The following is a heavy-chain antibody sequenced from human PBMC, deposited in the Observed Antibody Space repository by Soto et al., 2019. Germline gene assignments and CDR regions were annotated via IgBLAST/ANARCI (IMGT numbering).Heavy chain of an antibody. J-gene: IGHJ4*02. CDR1: GFTFGGYS. D-gene: IGHD3-16*01. CDR2: ISYDGNSK. V-gene: IGHV3-30-3*01. CDR3: ARPYDTTWGGY. Sequence: QVQLVESGGGVVQPGRSLRLSCAASGFTFGGYSMHWVRQAPGKGLEWVATISYDGNSKYYADAVKGRLTISRDNSKNSLYLQMNSLRSEDTAVYYCARPYDTTWGGYWGQGTLVTVSS.